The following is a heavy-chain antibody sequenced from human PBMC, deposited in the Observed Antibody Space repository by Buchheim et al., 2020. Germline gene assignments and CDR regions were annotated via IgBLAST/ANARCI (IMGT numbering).Heavy chain of an antibody. CDR2: IYYSGST. J-gene: IGHJ1*01. CDR1: GGSISSGDYY. D-gene: IGHD1-7*01. Sequence: QVQLQESGPGLVKPSQTLSLTCTVSGGSISSGDYYWSWIRQPPGKGLEWIGYIYYSGSTYYNPSLKSRVTISVDPSKNKFSLKLSSVTAADTAVYYCARGSGITGTHYSAEYFQHWGQGTL. CDR3: ARGSGITGTHYSAEYFQH. V-gene: IGHV4-30-4*01.